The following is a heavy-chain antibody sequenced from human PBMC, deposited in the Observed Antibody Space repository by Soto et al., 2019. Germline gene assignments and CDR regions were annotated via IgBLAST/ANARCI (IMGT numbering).Heavy chain of an antibody. CDR3: ARGGRELLGR. J-gene: IGHJ4*02. CDR2: TIPILGIA. D-gene: IGHD1-26*01. Sequence: QVQLVQSGAEVTKPGSSVKVSCKASGGTFSSYTISWVRQAPGQGLEWMGRTIPILGIANYAQKFQGRVTMTGDKPTSTAYRELRSLRSEHRAVYYCARGGRELLGRWGRGTLVTVSS. CDR1: GGTFSSYT. V-gene: IGHV1-69*02.